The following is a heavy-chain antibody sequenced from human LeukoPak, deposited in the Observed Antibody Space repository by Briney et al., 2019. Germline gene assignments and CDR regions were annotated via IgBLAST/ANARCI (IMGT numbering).Heavy chain of an antibody. CDR1: GDSISSSTYY. Sequence: PSETLSLTCTVSGDSISSSTYYWGWIRQPPGKGLEWIGSIYYSGSTNYNPSLKSRVTISVDTSKNQFSLKLSSVTAADTAVYYCARDRNSFDPWGQGTLVTVSS. J-gene: IGHJ5*02. V-gene: IGHV4-39*07. CDR2: IYYSGST. CDR3: ARDRNSFDP.